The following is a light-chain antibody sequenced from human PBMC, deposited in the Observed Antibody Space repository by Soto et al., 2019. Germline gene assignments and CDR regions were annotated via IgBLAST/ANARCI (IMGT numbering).Light chain of an antibody. CDR1: QSISNY. V-gene: IGKV1-9*01. CDR3: QQLINYPLT. J-gene: IGKJ4*01. CDR2: GAS. Sequence: DIQLTQSPSFLSASVGDRVTITCRASQSISNYLAWYQQKPGKAPKLLINGASTLFSGVPSRFSGSGFGTEFSLTISSLQPEDFAAYYCQQLINYPLTFGGGTKVEIK.